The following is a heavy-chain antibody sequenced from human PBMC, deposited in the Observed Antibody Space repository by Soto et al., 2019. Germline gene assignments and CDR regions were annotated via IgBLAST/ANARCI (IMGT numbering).Heavy chain of an antibody. CDR3: ARKSSSSSWFDP. CDR1: CYTFINYG. Sequence: SGEVSFRASCYTFINYGISWVRQAPGQGLEWMGWISGYNGNTNYAQNFQGRVTMTADPSTRTAYMDLRSLRSDDTAVYFCARKSSSSSWFDPWRQGTLVTVS. V-gene: IGHV1-18*01. CDR2: ISGYNGNT. J-gene: IGHJ5*02. D-gene: IGHD6-6*01.